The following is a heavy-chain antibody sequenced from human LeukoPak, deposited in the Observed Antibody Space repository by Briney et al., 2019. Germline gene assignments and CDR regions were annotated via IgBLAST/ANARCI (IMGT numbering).Heavy chain of an antibody. D-gene: IGHD1-1*01. CDR2: INPNSGGT. CDR3: ARGFRTTPPPT. CDR1: GYTFTSYD. J-gene: IGHJ5*02. V-gene: IGHV1-2*02. Sequence: ASVKVSCKASGYTFTSYDINWVRQATGQGLEWMGWINPNSGGTNYAQKFQGRVTMTRDTSISTAYMELSRLRSDDTAVYYCARGFRTTPPPTWGQGTLVTVSS.